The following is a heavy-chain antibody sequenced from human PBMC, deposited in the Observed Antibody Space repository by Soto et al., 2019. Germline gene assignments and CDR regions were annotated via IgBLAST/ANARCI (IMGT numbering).Heavy chain of an antibody. J-gene: IGHJ4*02. D-gene: IGHD6-6*01. CDR1: GYTFTSYA. CDR2: INAGNGNT. CDR3: ARIPGGSTSSIDY. Sequence: GASVKVSCKASGYTFTSYAMHWVRQAPGQRLEWMGWINAGNGNTKYSQKFQGRVTITRDTSASTAYMELSSLRSEDTAVYYCARIPGGSTSSIDYWGQGILLTLSS. V-gene: IGHV1-3*01.